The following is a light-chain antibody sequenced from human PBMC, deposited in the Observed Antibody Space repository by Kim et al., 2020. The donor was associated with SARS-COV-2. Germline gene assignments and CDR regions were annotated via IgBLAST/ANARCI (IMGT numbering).Light chain of an antibody. V-gene: IGLV2-14*03. J-gene: IGLJ2*01. CDR2: DVN. Sequence: QSITFSCTGTRGDVGGYNSVSWYQKHPDRAPKLIIYDVNNRPSGISDRFSASKSGFTASLTISGLRPEDEADYYCSSYSDGNTLVLFGGGTKVTVL. CDR3: SSYSDGNTLVL. CDR1: RGDVGGYNS.